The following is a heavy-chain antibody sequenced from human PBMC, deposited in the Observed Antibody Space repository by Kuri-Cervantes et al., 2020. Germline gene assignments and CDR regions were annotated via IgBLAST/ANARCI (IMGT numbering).Heavy chain of an antibody. CDR3: ARGTYSSSTGTMDV. CDR1: GFSFSSYS. CDR2: ISSSSTTI. V-gene: IGHV3-48*02. J-gene: IGHJ6*02. D-gene: IGHD6-13*01. Sequence: GGSLRLSCAASGFSFSSYSMNWVRQAPGQGLEWVSYISSSSTTIYYADSVKGRFTISRDNAENSLYLQMSSLRDEDTAVYYCARGTYSSSTGTMDVWGQGTTVTVSS.